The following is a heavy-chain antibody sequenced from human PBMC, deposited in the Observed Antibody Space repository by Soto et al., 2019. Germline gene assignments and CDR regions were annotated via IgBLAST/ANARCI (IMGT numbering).Heavy chain of an antibody. V-gene: IGHV1-69*12. CDR3: ARATQGRMATIRNHYYYGMDV. D-gene: IGHD5-12*01. Sequence: QVQLVQSGAEVKKPGSSVKVSCKASGGTFSSYAISWGRQAPGQGPEWMGGIIPIFGTANYAQKFQGRVTITADESTSTAYMELSSLRSEDTAVYYCARATQGRMATIRNHYYYGMDVWGQGTTVTVSS. CDR2: IIPIFGTA. CDR1: GGTFSSYA. J-gene: IGHJ6*02.